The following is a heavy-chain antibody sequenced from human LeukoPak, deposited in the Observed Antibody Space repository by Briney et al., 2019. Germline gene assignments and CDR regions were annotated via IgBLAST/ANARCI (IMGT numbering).Heavy chain of an antibody. CDR2: MNQDGSEK. CDR3: ATHRLGIQAFDI. V-gene: IGHV3-7*03. Sequence: PGGSLRLSCAASGFPFSGYWMMWFRQAPGKGLEWVANMNQDGSEKNYVDSVKGRFTISRDDATNSLFLQMNSLRAGDTAVYYCATHRLGIQAFDIWGQGTMVTVSS. CDR1: GFPFSGYW. J-gene: IGHJ3*02. D-gene: IGHD1-26*01.